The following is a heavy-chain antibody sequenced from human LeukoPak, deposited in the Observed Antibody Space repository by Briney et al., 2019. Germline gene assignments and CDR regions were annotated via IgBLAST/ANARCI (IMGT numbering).Heavy chain of an antibody. D-gene: IGHD1-26*01. Sequence: GGPLRLSCAASGFTFSSYWMHWVRQAPGKGLVWVSRINSDGSSTSYADSVKGGFTISRDNAKNTLYLQMNSLRAEDTAVYYCARGPLTVGATRSDFDYWGQGTLVTVSS. V-gene: IGHV3-74*01. J-gene: IGHJ4*02. CDR2: INSDGSST. CDR3: ARGPLTVGATRSDFDY. CDR1: GFTFSSYW.